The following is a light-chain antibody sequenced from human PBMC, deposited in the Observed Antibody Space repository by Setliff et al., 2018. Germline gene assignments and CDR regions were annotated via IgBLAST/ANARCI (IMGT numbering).Light chain of an antibody. V-gene: IGLV2-14*01. J-gene: IGLJ2*01. CDR2: DVS. CDR1: SGDVGGYDY. Sequence: QSALTQPASVSGSPGQSITISCTGTSGDVGGYDYVSWYQQHPGKAPKLMIYDVSNRPSGVSNRFSGSKSGNTASLTISGLQAEDEADYYCYSYAGGDTYAIFGGGTKVTVL. CDR3: YSYAGGDTYAI.